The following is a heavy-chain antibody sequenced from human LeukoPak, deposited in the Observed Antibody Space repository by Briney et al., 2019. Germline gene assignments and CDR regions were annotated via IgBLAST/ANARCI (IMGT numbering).Heavy chain of an antibody. CDR1: GYTFTGYY. J-gene: IGHJ5*02. CDR2: INPNSGGT. CDR3: ARGPDRSSLVTYYYDSSGYYYYSEGGHNWFDP. Sequence: ASVKVTCKASGYTFTGYYMHWVRQAPGQGLEWMGWINPNSGGTNYAQKSQGRVTMTRDTSISTAYMELSRLRSDDTAVYYCARGPDRSSLVTYYYDSSGYYYYSEGGHNWFDPWGQGTLVTVSS. D-gene: IGHD3-22*01. V-gene: IGHV1-2*02.